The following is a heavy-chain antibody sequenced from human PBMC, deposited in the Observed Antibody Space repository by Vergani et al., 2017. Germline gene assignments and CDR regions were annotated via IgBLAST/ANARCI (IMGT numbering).Heavy chain of an antibody. CDR1: GGSFSGYY. D-gene: IGHD2-15*01. CDR3: ARRRIGYCSGGSCYAWYFDL. CDR2: INHSGST. Sequence: QVQLQQWGAGLLKPSETLSLTCAVYGGSFSGYYWSWIRQPPGKGLEWIGEINHSGSTNYNPSLKSRVTISVDTSKNQFSLKLTSVTAAETAVYYCARRRIGYCSGGSCYAWYFDLWGRGTLVTVSS. V-gene: IGHV4-34*01. J-gene: IGHJ2*01.